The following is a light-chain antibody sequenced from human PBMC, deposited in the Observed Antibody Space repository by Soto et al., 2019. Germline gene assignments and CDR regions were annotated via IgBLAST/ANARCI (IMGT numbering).Light chain of an antibody. V-gene: IGLV1-40*01. CDR2: GNN. J-gene: IGLJ2*01. Sequence: QAVVTQPPSVSGAPGQTITISCTGSSSNIGAGYDVHWYQQLPGRAPKLLIYGNNNRPSGVPDRFSGSKSGTSVSLAITGLRGEDEADYHCQSYDSSLSGRVFGGGTKLTVL. CDR1: SSNIGAGYD. CDR3: QSYDSSLSGRV.